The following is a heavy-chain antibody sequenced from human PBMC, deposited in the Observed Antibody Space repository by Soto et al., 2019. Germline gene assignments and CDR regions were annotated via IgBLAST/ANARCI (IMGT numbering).Heavy chain of an antibody. Sequence: SETLSLTCTVSGGSISSSSYHWGWIRQPPGKGLEWIGSIYYSGSTYYNPSLKSRVTISVDTSKNQFSLKLSSVTAADTAVYYCARRRIVVVMGWFDPWGQGTLVTVSS. D-gene: IGHD3-22*01. CDR1: GGSISSSSYH. V-gene: IGHV4-39*01. CDR3: ARRRIVVVMGWFDP. J-gene: IGHJ5*02. CDR2: IYYSGST.